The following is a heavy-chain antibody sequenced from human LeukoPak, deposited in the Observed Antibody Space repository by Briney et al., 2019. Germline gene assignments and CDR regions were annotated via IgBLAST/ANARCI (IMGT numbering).Heavy chain of an antibody. J-gene: IGHJ4*02. CDR3: AGASFNGNSEAY. V-gene: IGHV1-2*07. CDR2: INPKSGAT. Sequence: ASVKVSCKASGYTFTGYNMHWVRQAPGQGLEWMGWINPKSGATIFARKFQDRVTLTRDTSINTVYMELSRLRSDDTAFYFCAGASFNGNSEAYWGQGTLVTVSS. CDR1: GYTFTGYN. D-gene: IGHD4-23*01.